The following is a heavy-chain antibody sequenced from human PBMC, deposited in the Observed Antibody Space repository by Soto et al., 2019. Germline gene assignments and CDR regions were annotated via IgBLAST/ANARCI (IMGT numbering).Heavy chain of an antibody. Sequence: SETLSLTCTVSGDSIGSYYWSWIRQPPGKGLEWMGYIYYSGSTNYNPSLKSRVTISVDTSKNQYSLKLSSVTAADTAVYFCARGDYNDYFDFWGQGALVAVSS. V-gene: IGHV4-59*12. J-gene: IGHJ4*02. CDR2: IYYSGST. CDR3: ARGDYNDYFDF. CDR1: GDSIGSYY. D-gene: IGHD4-4*01.